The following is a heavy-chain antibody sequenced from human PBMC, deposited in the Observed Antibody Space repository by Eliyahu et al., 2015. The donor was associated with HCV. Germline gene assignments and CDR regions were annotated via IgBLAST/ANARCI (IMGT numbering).Heavy chain of an antibody. CDR3: ARGASKVAVDS. CDR2: IYYSGNT. Sequence: QVQLQESGPGLVKPSETLSLTCTVSGDSMKFYYWSWIRQPPGKGLEWIGYIYYSGNTNYNPSLKSRVTISIDTSKTHFSLKLSSVTAADTAVYYCARGASKVAVDSWGQGTLVTVSS. D-gene: IGHD4-23*01. V-gene: IGHV4-59*01. CDR1: GDSMKFYY. J-gene: IGHJ4*02.